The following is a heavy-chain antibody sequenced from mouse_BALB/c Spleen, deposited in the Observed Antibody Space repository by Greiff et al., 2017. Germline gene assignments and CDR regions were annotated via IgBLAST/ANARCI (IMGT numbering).Heavy chain of an antibody. J-gene: IGHJ2*01. D-gene: IGHD1-1*01. CDR3: ARKVGDY. CDR1: GFTFSSYA. CDR2: ISSGGST. Sequence: DVMLVESGGGLVKPGGSLKLSCAASGFTFSSYAMSWVRQTPEKRLEWVASISSGGSTYYPDSVKGRFTISRDNARNILYLQMSSLRSEDTAMYYCARKVGDYWGQGTTLTVSS. V-gene: IGHV5-6-5*01.